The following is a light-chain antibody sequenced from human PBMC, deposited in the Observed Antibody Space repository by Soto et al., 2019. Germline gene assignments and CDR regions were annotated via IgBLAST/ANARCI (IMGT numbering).Light chain of an antibody. CDR3: QQRSNFLFT. CDR1: QSVNSY. CDR2: DAS. Sequence: EIVLTQSPATLSLSPGERATLSCRASQSVNSYLAWYQQKPGQAPRLLIYDASNRATGISARFSGSGSGTDFTLIISSLEPEDFAVYYCQQRSNFLFTFGPGTKVDIK. V-gene: IGKV3-11*01. J-gene: IGKJ3*01.